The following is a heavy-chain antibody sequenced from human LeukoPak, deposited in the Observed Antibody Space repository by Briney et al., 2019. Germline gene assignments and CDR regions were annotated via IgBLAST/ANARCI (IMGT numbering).Heavy chain of an antibody. J-gene: IGHJ4*02. CDR1: GASISSGHYY. CDR2: IYYSGTT. CDR3: ARSPGSTPQFDS. Sequence: SQTLSLTCTVSGASISSGHYYWSWIRHHPGKGLEWIGYIYYSGTTYYNPSLKRRLTISRDTSKSQFYLKLTSVTGADTAVYYCARSPGSTPQFDSWGQGTLVTVSS. V-gene: IGHV4-31*03.